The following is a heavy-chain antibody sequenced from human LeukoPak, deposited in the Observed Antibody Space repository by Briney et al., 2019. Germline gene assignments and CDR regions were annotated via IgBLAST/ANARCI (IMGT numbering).Heavy chain of an antibody. J-gene: IGHJ4*02. CDR3: ARRAGAYSHPYDY. Sequence: QPGGSLSLSCAASGFTFSSYAMHWVRQAPGKGLEWVAVISYDGSNKYYADSVKGRFTISRDNSKNTLYLQMNSLRAEDTAVYYCARRAGAYSHPYDYWGQGTLVTVSS. D-gene: IGHD4/OR15-4a*01. CDR1: GFTFSSYA. CDR2: ISYDGSNK. V-gene: IGHV3-30*14.